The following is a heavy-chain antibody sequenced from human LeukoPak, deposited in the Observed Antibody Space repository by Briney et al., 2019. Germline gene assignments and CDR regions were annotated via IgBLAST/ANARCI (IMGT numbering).Heavy chain of an antibody. D-gene: IGHD1-7*01. CDR2: VIPIYGSV. CDR3: ARVSRYNWNWGGFDY. J-gene: IGHJ4*02. Sequence: ASVKVSCKASGGTLSSFAISWLRQAPGQGLEWMGGVIPIYGSVKYAQKFQGRVTITTDESTNTAYMKLSSLRSEDTAVYYCARVSRYNWNWGGFDYWGQGTLVTVSS. V-gene: IGHV1-69*05. CDR1: GGTLSSFA.